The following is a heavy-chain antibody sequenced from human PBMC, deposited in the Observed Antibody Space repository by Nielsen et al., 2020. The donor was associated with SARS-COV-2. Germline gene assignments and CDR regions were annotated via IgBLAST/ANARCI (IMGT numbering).Heavy chain of an antibody. D-gene: IGHD3-10*01. CDR1: GFSFSSYE. Sequence: GGSLRLSCVASGFSFSSYEMNWVRQAPGKGLEWVSQISSGGNDKYYADSVKGRFTISRDNAKNSLYLQMNSLRAEDTAVYYCARPGRSSLSAYWGQGTLVTVSS. CDR3: ARPGRSSLSAY. V-gene: IGHV3-48*03. CDR2: ISSGGNDK. J-gene: IGHJ4*02.